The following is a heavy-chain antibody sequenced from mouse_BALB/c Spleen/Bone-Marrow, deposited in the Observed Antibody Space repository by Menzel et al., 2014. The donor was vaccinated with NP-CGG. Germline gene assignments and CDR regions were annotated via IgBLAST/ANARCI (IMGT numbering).Heavy chain of an antibody. Sequence: EVQLQESGGGLVQPGGSRKLSCAASGFTFSSFGMHWVRQAPEKGLEWVAYISGGSSIIYYADTVEGRFTISRDNPKNTLFLQMTSLRSEDTAIYYCARKDYFGYAAMDYWGQGTSVTVSS. CDR3: ARKDYFGYAAMDY. J-gene: IGHJ4*01. V-gene: IGHV5-17*02. CDR1: GFTFSSFG. CDR2: ISGGSSII. D-gene: IGHD1-2*01.